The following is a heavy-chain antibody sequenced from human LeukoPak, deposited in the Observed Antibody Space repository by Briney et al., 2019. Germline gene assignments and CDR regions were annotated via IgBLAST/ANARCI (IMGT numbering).Heavy chain of an antibody. CDR2: INQDGSEK. CDR3: ASRXSVXASGPG. CDR1: GFTFSSYW. V-gene: IGHV3-7*01. D-gene: IGHD3-10*01. Sequence: GGSLRLSCAASGFTFSSYWMSWVRQAPGKGLEWVANINQDGSEKYYVDSVKGRFTISRDNAKNLLYLQMSSLRAEDTALYYCASRXSVXASGPGWGQGTLVTVSS. J-gene: IGHJ4*02.